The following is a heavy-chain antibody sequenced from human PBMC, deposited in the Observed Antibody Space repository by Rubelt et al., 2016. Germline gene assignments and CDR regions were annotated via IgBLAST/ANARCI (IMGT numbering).Heavy chain of an antibody. CDR3: ATSKAAAGTD. J-gene: IGHJ4*02. CDR2: ISTSSTTI. Sequence: VRQAPGKGLEWVSYISTSSTTIYYADSVRGRFTISRDNAKNSLYLQLSSLRIEDTAVYYCATSKAAAGTDWGQGTLVTVSS. V-gene: IGHV3-48*01. D-gene: IGHD6-13*01.